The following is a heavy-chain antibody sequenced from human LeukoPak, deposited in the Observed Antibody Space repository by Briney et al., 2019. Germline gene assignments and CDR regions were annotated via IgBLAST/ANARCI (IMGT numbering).Heavy chain of an antibody. CDR1: GFTFSSYW. Sequence: PGGSLRLSCAASGFTFSSYWIHWVRQAPGKGLVWVSRVNNDGSSTTYADSVKGRFTISRDNAKNTLYLQMNSLRAEDTAMYYCAKDKARYSGSFDYWGQGTLVTVSS. J-gene: IGHJ4*02. V-gene: IGHV3-74*01. D-gene: IGHD1-26*01. CDR2: VNNDGSST. CDR3: AKDKARYSGSFDY.